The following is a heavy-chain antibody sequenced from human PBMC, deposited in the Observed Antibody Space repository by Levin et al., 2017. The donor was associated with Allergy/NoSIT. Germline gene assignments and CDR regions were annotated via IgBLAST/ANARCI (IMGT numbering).Heavy chain of an antibody. D-gene: IGHD6-13*01. V-gene: IGHV3-48*01. CDR3: ASSASSIAAAGKGAG. CDR2: ISSSSSTI. J-gene: IGHJ4*02. Sequence: GESLKISCAASGFTFSSYSMNWVRQAPGKGLEWVSYISSSSSTIYYADSVKGRFTISRDNAKNSLYLQMNSLRAEDTAVYYCASSASSIAAAGKGAGWGQGTLVTVSS. CDR1: GFTFSSYS.